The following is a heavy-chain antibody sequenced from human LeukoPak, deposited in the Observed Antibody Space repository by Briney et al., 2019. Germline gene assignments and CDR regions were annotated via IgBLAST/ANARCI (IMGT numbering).Heavy chain of an antibody. Sequence: ASVKVSCKASGGTFSSYAISWVRQAPGQGLEWMGGIIPIFGTANYAQKFQGRVTMTEDTSTDTAYMELSSLRSEDTAVYYCATDFRNDEISWGQGTLVTVSS. CDR1: GGTFSSYA. V-gene: IGHV1-69*06. CDR3: ATDFRNDEIS. J-gene: IGHJ4*02. CDR2: IIPIFGTA. D-gene: IGHD1-1*01.